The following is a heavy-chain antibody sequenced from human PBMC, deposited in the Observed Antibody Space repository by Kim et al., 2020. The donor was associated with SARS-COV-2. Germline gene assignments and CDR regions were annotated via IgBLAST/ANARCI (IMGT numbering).Heavy chain of an antibody. V-gene: IGHV1-46*01. J-gene: IGHJ1*01. CDR3: ARSGIDTVTGTAEYFQH. CDR2: INPSGGST. CDR1: GYTFTSYY. Sequence: ASVKVSCKASGYTFTSYYMHWVRQAPGQGLEWMGIINPSGGSTSYAQKFQGRVTMTRDTSTSTVYMELSSLRSEDTAVYYCARSGIDTVTGTAEYFQHWGPGTLVTVSS. D-gene: IGHD4-17*01.